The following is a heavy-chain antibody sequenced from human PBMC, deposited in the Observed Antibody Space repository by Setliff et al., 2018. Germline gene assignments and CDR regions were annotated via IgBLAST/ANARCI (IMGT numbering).Heavy chain of an antibody. CDR3: ARDDRSGWEYPDY. CDR2: ISAYNGNT. J-gene: IGHJ4*02. V-gene: IGHV1-18*01. CDR1: GYIFTNYG. D-gene: IGHD6-25*01. Sequence: ASVKVSCKASGYIFTNYGIAWVRQAPGQGLEWMGWISAYNGNTNYVQKFQGRVTMTTDTSTSTAYLEVRSLRSEDTAVYYCARDDRSGWEYPDYWGQGTLVTVS.